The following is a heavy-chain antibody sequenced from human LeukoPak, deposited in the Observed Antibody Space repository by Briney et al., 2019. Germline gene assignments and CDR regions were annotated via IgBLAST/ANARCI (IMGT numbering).Heavy chain of an antibody. V-gene: IGHV3-23*01. CDR2: ISGSGGST. Sequence: GGSLRLSCAASGFTFSNYAMSWVRQAPGKGLEWVSTISGSGGSTYYADSVKGRFTISKDNSRNTVYLQMNSLKVEDTATYYCAKPADEHFDYWGQGTLVTVSS. J-gene: IGHJ4*02. CDR3: AKPADEHFDY. CDR1: GFTFSNYA.